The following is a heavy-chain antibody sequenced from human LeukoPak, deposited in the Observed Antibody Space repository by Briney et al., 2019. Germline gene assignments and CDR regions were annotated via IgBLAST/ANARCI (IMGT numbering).Heavy chain of an antibody. CDR2: IGTAGDT. CDR1: GFTFSSYD. CDR3: ARDWRDSSGKFPNDAFDI. Sequence: GGSLRLSCAASGFTFSSYDMHWVRQATGKGLEWVSAIGTAGDTYYPGSVKGRFTISRENAKNSLYLQMNSLRAEDTAVYYCARDWRDSSGKFPNDAFDIWGQGTMVTVSS. V-gene: IGHV3-13*01. J-gene: IGHJ3*02. D-gene: IGHD3-22*01.